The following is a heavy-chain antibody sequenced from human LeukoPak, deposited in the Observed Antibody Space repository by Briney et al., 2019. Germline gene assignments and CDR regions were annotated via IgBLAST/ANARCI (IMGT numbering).Heavy chain of an antibody. J-gene: IGHJ5*02. CDR3: ASAGQQLDNWFDP. CDR1: GGTFSSYA. V-gene: IGHV1-69*13. Sequence: SVKVSCKASGGTFSSYAISWVRQAPGQGLEWMGGIIPIFGTANYAQKFQGRVTITADESTSTAYMELSSLRSEDTAMYYCASAGQQLDNWFDPWGQGTLVTVSS. D-gene: IGHD6-13*01. CDR2: IIPIFGTA.